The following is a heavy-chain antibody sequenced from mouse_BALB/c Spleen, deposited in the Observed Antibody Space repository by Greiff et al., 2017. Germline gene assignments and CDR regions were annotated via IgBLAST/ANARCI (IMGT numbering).Heavy chain of an antibody. V-gene: IGHV5-17*02. D-gene: IGHD2-3*01. CDR2: ISSGSSTI. Sequence: EVHLVESGGGLVQPGGSRKLSCAASGFTFSSFGMHWVRQAPEKGLEWVAYISSGSSTIYYADTVKGRFTISRDNPKNTLFLQMTSLRSEDTAMYYCARGGIYDGYYFDYWGQGTTLTVSS. J-gene: IGHJ2*01. CDR1: GFTFSSFG. CDR3: ARGGIYDGYYFDY.